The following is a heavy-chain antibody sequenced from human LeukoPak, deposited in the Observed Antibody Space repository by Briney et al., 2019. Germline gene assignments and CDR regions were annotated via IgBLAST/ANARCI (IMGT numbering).Heavy chain of an antibody. V-gene: IGHV1-69*04. D-gene: IGHD3-10*01. CDR1: GGTFSSYA. Sequence: SVKVSCKASGGTFSSYAISWVRQAPGQGLEWMGRIIPILGIANYAQKFQGRVTITADKSTSTAYMELSSLRSEDTAVYYCARAPRRGPLDYWGQGTLVTVSS. CDR2: IIPILGIA. CDR3: ARAPRRGPLDY. J-gene: IGHJ4*02.